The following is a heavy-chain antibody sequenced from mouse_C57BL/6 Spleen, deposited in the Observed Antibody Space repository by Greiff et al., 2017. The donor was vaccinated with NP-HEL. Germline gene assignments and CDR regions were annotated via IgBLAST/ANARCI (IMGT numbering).Heavy chain of an antibody. D-gene: IGHD1-3*01. CDR1: GYSFTDYN. V-gene: IGHV1-39*01. Sequence: VQLKESGPELVKPGASVKISCKASGYSFTDYNMNWVKQSNGKSLEWIGVINPNYGTTRYNQKFKGKATLTVDQSSSTAYMQLNRLTSEDAAVYYCARNSDLQVIYYAMDYWGQGTSVTVSS. CDR2: INPNYGTT. CDR3: ARNSDLQVIYYAMDY. J-gene: IGHJ4*01.